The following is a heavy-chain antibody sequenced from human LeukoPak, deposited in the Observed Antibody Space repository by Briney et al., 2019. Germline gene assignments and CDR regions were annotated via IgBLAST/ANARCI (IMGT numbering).Heavy chain of an antibody. CDR2: IGASGGTT. CDR1: GFMFSNYV. CDR3: TTGYDILTGGD. J-gene: IGHJ4*02. Sequence: PGGSLRLSCAAAGFMFSNYVMYWVRQAPGKGLEWVSVIGASGGTTDYAAPVKGRFTISRDDSKNTLYLQMNSLKTEDTAVYYCTTGYDILTGGDWGQGTLVTVSS. D-gene: IGHD3-9*01. V-gene: IGHV3-15*04.